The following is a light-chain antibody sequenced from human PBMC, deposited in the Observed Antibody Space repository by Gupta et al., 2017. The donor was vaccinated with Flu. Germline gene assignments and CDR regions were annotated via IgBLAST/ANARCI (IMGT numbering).Light chain of an antibody. J-gene: IGLJ3*02. Sequence: SALTQPPSASGTPGQRVTISCSGSSSNIGHSSVTWYQQLPGAAPRILFISNDQRPSGVAYRFSAAKSGTTASLATSGRQSEDEADDYCAWWDDNMSAWIFGGGTKLTVL. CDR3: AWWDDNMSAWI. CDR1: SSNIGHSS. CDR2: SND. V-gene: IGLV1-44*01.